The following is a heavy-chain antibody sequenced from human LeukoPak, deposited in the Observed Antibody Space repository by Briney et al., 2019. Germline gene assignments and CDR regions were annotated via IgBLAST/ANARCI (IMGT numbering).Heavy chain of an antibody. D-gene: IGHD3-3*01. CDR2: ISSSSSTI. V-gene: IGHV3-11*04. CDR3: ARVRGYYRMAEIDY. Sequence: GGSLRLSCAASGFTFTDYFMSWIRQAPGKGLEWVSYISSSSSTIYYADSVKGRFTISRDNAKNSLYLQMNSLRAEDTAVYYCARVRGYYRMAEIDYWGQGTLVTVSS. CDR1: GFTFTDYF. J-gene: IGHJ4*02.